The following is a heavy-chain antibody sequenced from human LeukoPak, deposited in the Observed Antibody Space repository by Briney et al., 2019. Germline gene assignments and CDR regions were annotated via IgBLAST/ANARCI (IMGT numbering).Heavy chain of an antibody. J-gene: IGHJ6*02. V-gene: IGHV1-2*02. Sequence: ASVKVSCKASGYTFTGYYMHWVRQAPGQGLEWMGWINPNSGGTNYAQKFQGRVTMTRDTSNSTAYMQLSRLRSDDTAVYFCARSDYYYYGMDVWGQGTTVTVSS. CDR3: ARSDYYYYGMDV. CDR2: INPNSGGT. CDR1: GYTFTGYY.